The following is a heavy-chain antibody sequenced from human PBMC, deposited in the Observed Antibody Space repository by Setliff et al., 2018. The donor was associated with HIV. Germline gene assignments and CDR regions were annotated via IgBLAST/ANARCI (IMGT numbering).Heavy chain of an antibody. Sequence: GGSLRLSCAASGFTFSRYWMSWVRQAPGKGLEWVAKIKQDGSEKYYVDSVKGRFTISRDNAKNSLYLQMNSLRAEDTAMYYCARDWRSGYDLNFDYWGQGTLVTVSS. CDR1: GFTFSRYW. CDR2: IKQDGSEK. J-gene: IGHJ4*02. V-gene: IGHV3-7*01. D-gene: IGHD5-12*01. CDR3: ARDWRSGYDLNFDY.